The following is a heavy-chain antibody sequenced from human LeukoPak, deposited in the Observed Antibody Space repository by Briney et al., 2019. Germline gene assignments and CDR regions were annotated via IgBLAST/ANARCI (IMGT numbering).Heavy chain of an antibody. Sequence: SETLSLTCTVSGGSISSGGYYWSWIRQHPGKGLEWIGYIYYSGSTYYNPSLKSRVTISVDTSKNQFSLKLSSVTAADTAVYYCARVNGNSPEFDYWGQGTLVTVSS. CDR2: IYYSGST. J-gene: IGHJ4*02. D-gene: IGHD4-23*01. CDR1: GGSISSGGYY. CDR3: ARVNGNSPEFDY. V-gene: IGHV4-31*03.